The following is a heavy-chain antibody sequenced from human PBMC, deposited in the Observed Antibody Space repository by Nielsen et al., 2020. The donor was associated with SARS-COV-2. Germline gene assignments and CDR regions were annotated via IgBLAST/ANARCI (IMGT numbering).Heavy chain of an antibody. CDR3: ARLSVTTVDI. CDR1: GHRFANDW. CDR2: IYPGDSDT. J-gene: IGHJ4*02. V-gene: IGHV5-51*01. Sequence: GESLKISCKISGHRFANDWIGWVRQMPGKGLEWMGIIYPGDSDTRYSPSFQGHVTISADKSISTAYLQWSSLKASDIAMYYCARLSVTTVDIWGQGTLVTVSS. D-gene: IGHD4-11*01.